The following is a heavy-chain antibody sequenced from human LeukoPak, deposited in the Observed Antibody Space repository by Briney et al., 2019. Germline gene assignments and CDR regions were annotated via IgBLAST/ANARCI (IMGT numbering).Heavy chain of an antibody. CDR3: AREGQQLDFGY. D-gene: IGHD6-13*01. CDR1: GFTFSSYA. Sequence: GGSLRLSCAASGFTFSSYAMSWVRQAPGKGLEWVSVIYSGGSTYYADSVKGRFTISRDNSKNTLYLQMNSLRAEDTAVYYCAREGQQLDFGYWGQGTLVTVSS. V-gene: IGHV3-66*01. J-gene: IGHJ4*02. CDR2: IYSGGST.